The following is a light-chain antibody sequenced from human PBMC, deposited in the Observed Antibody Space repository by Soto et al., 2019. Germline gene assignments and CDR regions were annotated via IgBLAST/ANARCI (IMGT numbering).Light chain of an antibody. Sequence: QSALTQPRSASGSPGQSITISCTGTSSDVGGYNYVSWYQQHPAKAPKLIIFDVSKRPSGVPNRFSGSKSGNTASLTISGRRAEEEADYYCCSYVGRNTYVFGTGTKLTVL. CDR3: CSYVGRNTYV. CDR1: SSDVGGYNY. V-gene: IGLV2-11*01. J-gene: IGLJ1*01. CDR2: DVS.